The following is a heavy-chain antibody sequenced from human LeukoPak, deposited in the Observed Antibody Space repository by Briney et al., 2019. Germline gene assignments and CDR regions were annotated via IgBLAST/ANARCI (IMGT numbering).Heavy chain of an antibody. J-gene: IGHJ4*02. Sequence: GGSLRLPCAASGFTFSSYAMHWVRQAPGKGLEWVAAISYDGSNKYYADSVKGRFTISRDNSKNTLYLQMNSLRAEDTAVYYCARDHQAYCGGDCCGDYWGQGTLVTVSS. CDR3: ARDHQAYCGGDCCGDY. CDR1: GFTFSSYA. D-gene: IGHD2-21*01. V-gene: IGHV3-30-3*01. CDR2: ISYDGSNK.